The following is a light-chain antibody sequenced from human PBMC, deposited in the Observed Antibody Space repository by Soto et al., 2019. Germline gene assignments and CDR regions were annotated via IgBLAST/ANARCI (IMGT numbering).Light chain of an antibody. J-gene: IGKJ1*01. V-gene: IGKV1-5*01. CDR2: DAS. CDR1: QSISRW. Sequence: DLQMTQSPSTLSASVGDRVSITCRASQSISRWLAWYQQKPGNAPKLLIYDASTLESGVQSRFSGRGSGTEFTLTIRSLQPDDFATYYCKQYNSYWTCGQGTKVDIK. CDR3: KQYNSYWT.